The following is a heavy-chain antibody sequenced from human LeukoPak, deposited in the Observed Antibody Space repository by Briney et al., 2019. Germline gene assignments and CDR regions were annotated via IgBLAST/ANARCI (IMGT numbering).Heavy chain of an antibody. D-gene: IGHD6-13*01. J-gene: IGHJ6*03. CDR1: GGSISSYY. CDR2: IYYSGST. CDR3: ARGYSSSWYPGSYYYYYMDV. V-gene: IGHV4-59*01. Sequence: SETLSLTCTVSGGSISSYYWSWIRQPPGKGLEWIGYIYYSGSTNYNPSLKSRVTISVDTSKNQFSLKLSSVTAADTAVYYCARGYSSSWYPGSYYYYYMDVWGKGTTVTVSS.